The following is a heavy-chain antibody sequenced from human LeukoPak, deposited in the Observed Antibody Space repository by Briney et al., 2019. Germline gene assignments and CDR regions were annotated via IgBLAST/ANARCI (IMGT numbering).Heavy chain of an antibody. J-gene: IGHJ3*02. CDR2: IYYSGST. CDR3: ARRGDSSGDAFDI. CDR1: GASISSGGYY. Sequence: SETLSLTCAVSGASISSGGYYWSWIRQHPGNGLEWIGYIYYSGSTYYNPSLKSRVTISVDTSKNQFSLKLSSVTAADTAVYYCARRGDSSGDAFDIWGQGTMVTVS. V-gene: IGHV4-31*11. D-gene: IGHD3-22*01.